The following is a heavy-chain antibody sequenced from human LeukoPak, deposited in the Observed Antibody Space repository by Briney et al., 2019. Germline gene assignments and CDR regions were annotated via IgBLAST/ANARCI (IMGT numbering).Heavy chain of an antibody. J-gene: IGHJ3*02. CDR3: ARTSRGIDAFDI. CDR1: GFTFSSYE. Sequence: PGGSLRLSCAASGFTFSSYEMNWVRQAPGKGLEWVSYISSSGSTIYYADSVKGRFTISRGNAKNSLYLQMNSLRAEDTAVYYCARTSRGIDAFDIWGQGTMVTVSS. CDR2: ISSSGSTI. D-gene: IGHD3-16*01. V-gene: IGHV3-48*03.